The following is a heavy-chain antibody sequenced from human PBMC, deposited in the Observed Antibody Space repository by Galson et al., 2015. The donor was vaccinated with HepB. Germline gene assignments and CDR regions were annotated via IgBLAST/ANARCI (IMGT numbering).Heavy chain of an antibody. V-gene: IGHV1-2*02. CDR2: INPNSGGT. J-gene: IGHJ6*02. CDR3: ARWPCSDDYCSTTRRSYYYGLDV. D-gene: IGHD2-2*01. CDR1: GYTFTGYY. Sequence: SVKVSCKASGYTFTGYYIHWVRQAPGQGLEWLGWINPNSGGTNYAQRFQGRVTMTRGTSSSTAYMELSRLSSDDTAVYYCARWPCSDDYCSTTRRSYYYGLDVWGRGTTVTVSS.